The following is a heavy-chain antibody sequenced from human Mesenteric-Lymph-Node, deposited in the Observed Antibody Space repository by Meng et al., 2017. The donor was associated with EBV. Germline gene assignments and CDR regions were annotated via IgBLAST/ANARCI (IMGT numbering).Heavy chain of an antibody. CDR3: ARDQSGLSGFDP. D-gene: IGHD3-3*01. Sequence: GQLQESGPGLVKPSETLSLTCTVSGGSVSSGSYYWNWIRQPPGKGLEWIGYIYYSGNTNYNPSLKSRVTISVDTSKNQFSLRLSSVTAADTAVYYCARDQSGLSGFDPWGQGTLVTVSS. CDR1: GGSVSSGSYY. J-gene: IGHJ5*02. CDR2: IYYSGNT. V-gene: IGHV4-61*01.